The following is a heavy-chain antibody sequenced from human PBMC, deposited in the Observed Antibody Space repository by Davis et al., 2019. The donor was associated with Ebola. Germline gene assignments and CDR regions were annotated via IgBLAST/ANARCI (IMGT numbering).Heavy chain of an antibody. J-gene: IGHJ4*02. CDR2: IFPGDSDT. CDR3: ARGTDGYNPGGYFDP. Sequence: GESLKISCEGSGYRFTSYWIAWVRQMPGKGLECMGIIFPGDSDTRYSPSFQGQVTISADKSISTAYLQWSSLKASDTAMYYCARGTDGYNPGGYFDPWGQGTLVTVSS. CDR1: GYRFTSYW. D-gene: IGHD5-24*01. V-gene: IGHV5-51*01.